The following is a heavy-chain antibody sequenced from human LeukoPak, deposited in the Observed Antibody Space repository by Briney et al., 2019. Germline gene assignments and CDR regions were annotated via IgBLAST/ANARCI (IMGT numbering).Heavy chain of an antibody. D-gene: IGHD4-11*01. CDR3: ARSGGLQKFDY. Sequence: GGSLRLSCAASEFTFSNYALHWVRQAPGKGLQWVAVISYDGNTIHYADSVKGRFIISRDTSKNTLYLQMNSLRAENTAVYYCARSGGLQKFDYWGQGTLVTVSS. V-gene: IGHV3-30-3*01. J-gene: IGHJ4*02. CDR1: EFTFSNYA. CDR2: ISYDGNTI.